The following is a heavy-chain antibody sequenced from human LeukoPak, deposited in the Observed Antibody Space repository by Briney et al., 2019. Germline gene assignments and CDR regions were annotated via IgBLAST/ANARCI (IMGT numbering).Heavy chain of an antibody. CDR3: ARQSSGRYSGPFDY. J-gene: IGHJ4*02. CDR2: IKQDGSEK. CDR1: GFTFSSYW. D-gene: IGHD1-26*01. Sequence: GGSLRLSCAASGFTFSSYWMSWVRQAPGRGLEWVASIKQDGSEKYNVDSVKGRFTISRDNAKNSLYLQMNSLRAEDTAVYYCARQSSGRYSGPFDYWGLGTLVTVSS. V-gene: IGHV3-7*01.